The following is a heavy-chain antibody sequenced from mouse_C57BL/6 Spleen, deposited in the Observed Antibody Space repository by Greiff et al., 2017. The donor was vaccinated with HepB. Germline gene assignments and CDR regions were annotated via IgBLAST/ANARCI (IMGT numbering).Heavy chain of an antibody. Sequence: EVQLMESGGGLVKPGGSLKLSCAASGFTFSSYAMSWVRQTPEKRLEWVATISDGGSYTYYPDNVKGRFTISRDNAKNNLYLQMSHLKSEDTAMYYCARDRRLDYWGQGTTLTVSS. CDR3: ARDRRLDY. CDR1: GFTFSSYA. CDR2: ISDGGSYT. V-gene: IGHV5-4*01. J-gene: IGHJ2*01.